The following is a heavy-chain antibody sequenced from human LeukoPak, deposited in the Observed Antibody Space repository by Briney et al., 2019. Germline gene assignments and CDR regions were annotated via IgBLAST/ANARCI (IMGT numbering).Heavy chain of an antibody. CDR2: IYHSGST. D-gene: IGHD3-22*01. CDR3: ARVGDYYDSSGYYSRYFDY. CDR1: GGSISSGGYS. V-gene: IGHV4-30-2*01. J-gene: IGHJ4*02. Sequence: QTLSLTCAVSGGSISSGGYSWSWIRQPPGKGLEWIGYIYHSGSTYYNPSLKSRVTISVDRSKNQFSLKLSSVTAADTAVYYCARVGDYYDSSGYYSRYFDYWGQGTLVTVSS.